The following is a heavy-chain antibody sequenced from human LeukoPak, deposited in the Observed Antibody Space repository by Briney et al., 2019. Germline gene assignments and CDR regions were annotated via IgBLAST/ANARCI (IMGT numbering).Heavy chain of an antibody. J-gene: IGHJ4*02. Sequence: ASVNVSCKASGYTFTSYYMHWVRQAPGQGLEWMGIINPSGGSTSYTQKLQDRVIMTRDTSTSTVYMELSSLGSKDTAVYYCARVRGGGSYFDYWGQGTLVNVSS. V-gene: IGHV1-46*01. D-gene: IGHD1-26*01. CDR1: GYTFTSYY. CDR2: INPSGGST. CDR3: ARVRGGGSYFDY.